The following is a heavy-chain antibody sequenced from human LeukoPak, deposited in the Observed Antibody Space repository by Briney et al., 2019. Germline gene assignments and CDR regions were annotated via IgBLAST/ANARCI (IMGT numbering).Heavy chain of an antibody. CDR3: AKERFGDWNWFDP. J-gene: IGHJ5*02. Sequence: GGSLRLSCAASGLTFSSYGMHWVRQAPGRGLEWASTISGTVGSTYYADSVKGRFTISGDNSKDTLYLQMNSLRAEDTAIYYCAKERFGDWNWFDPWGQGTLVTVSS. CDR2: ISGTVGST. D-gene: IGHD3-10*01. CDR1: GLTFSSYG. V-gene: IGHV3-23*01.